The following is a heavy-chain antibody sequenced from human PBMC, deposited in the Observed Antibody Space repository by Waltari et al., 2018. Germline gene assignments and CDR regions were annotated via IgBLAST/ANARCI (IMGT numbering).Heavy chain of an antibody. V-gene: IGHV4-39*01. CDR1: GGSISSTSYY. Sequence: QLQLQESGPGLVKPSEPLSLTCPVSGGSISSTSYYWGWIRQPPRKGLEWIGSFSYNGNTYYNPSLKSRITISVDTSKNQFSLQLSSMTAADTAIYYCARPGRVGGGSLMGLDFWGQGTLVTVSS. D-gene: IGHD2-15*01. J-gene: IGHJ4*02. CDR2: FSYNGNT. CDR3: ARPGRVGGGSLMGLDF.